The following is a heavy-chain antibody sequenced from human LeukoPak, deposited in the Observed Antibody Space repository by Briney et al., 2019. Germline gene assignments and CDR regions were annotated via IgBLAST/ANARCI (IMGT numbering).Heavy chain of an antibody. CDR2: IHSDGSP. J-gene: IGHJ4*02. Sequence: GGSLRLSCVASGFTVSSNYMSWVRQAPGKGLEWVSVIHSDGSPYYADSVKGRFTISRDNSKSTLYLQMNSLRAEDTAVYYCASLTVVWGQGTLITVSS. V-gene: IGHV3-66*01. CDR1: GFTVSSNY. D-gene: IGHD2-15*01. CDR3: ASLTVV.